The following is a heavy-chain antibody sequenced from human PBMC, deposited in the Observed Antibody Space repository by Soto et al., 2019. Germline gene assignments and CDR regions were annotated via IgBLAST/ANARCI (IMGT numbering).Heavy chain of an antibody. J-gene: IGHJ4*02. CDR1: GGTFSSYA. Sequence: QVQLVQSGAEVKKPGSSVKVSCKASGGTFSSYAISWVRQAPGQGLEWMGGIIPIFGTADYAQKFQGRVTITAHESTSAAYMELSSLRSEDTAVYYCAREGGGYDYSPFDYWGQGTLVTVSS. CDR2: IIPIFGTA. CDR3: AREGGGYDYSPFDY. D-gene: IGHD4-4*01. V-gene: IGHV1-69*12.